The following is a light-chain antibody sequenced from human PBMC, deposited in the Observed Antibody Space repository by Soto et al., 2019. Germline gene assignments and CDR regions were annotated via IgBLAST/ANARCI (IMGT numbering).Light chain of an antibody. CDR2: AAS. CDR1: QSVSSN. V-gene: IGKV3-15*01. J-gene: IGKJ1*01. Sequence: EIVMTQSPATLSVSPGERATLSCRASQSVSSNLAWYQQKPGQAPRLLIYAASTRATGIPARFSGSESGTEFTLTISSLQSEDFAVYYCHQYNNWPRTFGQGTKVESK. CDR3: HQYNNWPRT.